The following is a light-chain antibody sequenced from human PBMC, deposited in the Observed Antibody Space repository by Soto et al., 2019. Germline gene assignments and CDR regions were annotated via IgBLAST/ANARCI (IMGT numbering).Light chain of an antibody. V-gene: IGKV3-11*01. J-gene: IGKJ4*01. CDR2: YAS. CDR3: QQRSSRPPT. Sequence: EIVLTQSPATLSLSPGERATLSCRASQSVSNDLVWYHQKPGQAPRLVIYYASNRASGIPARFSGSGSGTDFTLTISSLEPEDFAVYYCQQRSSRPPTFGGGTKVEFK. CDR1: QSVSND.